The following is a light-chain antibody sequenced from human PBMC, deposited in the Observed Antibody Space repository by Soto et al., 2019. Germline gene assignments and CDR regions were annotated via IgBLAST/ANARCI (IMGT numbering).Light chain of an antibody. Sequence: EIVLTQSPGTLSLSPGERAALSCRASRSPSDNHLAWYQQRPGQAPRLLIYGSSSRAAGIPDRFRGSGTGTDFTLTIRRLEPDDFGVYYCQQYSDAPHTFGLGTKVEIQ. V-gene: IGKV3-20*01. CDR2: GSS. J-gene: IGKJ2*01. CDR3: QQYSDAPHT. CDR1: RSPSDNH.